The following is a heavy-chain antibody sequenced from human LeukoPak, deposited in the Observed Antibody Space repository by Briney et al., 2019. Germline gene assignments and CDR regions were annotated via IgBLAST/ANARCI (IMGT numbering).Heavy chain of an antibody. D-gene: IGHD5-24*01. Sequence: KTSETLSLTSTVSGGSVSSDTYYWSWIRQPPGKGLEYIGYIYNSGSTKYNPSLKSRVTISVDTSKNQFSLKLSSVTAADTAVYYCARGIKRGDGYNYDSWGQGTLVTISS. V-gene: IGHV4-61*01. CDR2: IYNSGST. CDR3: ARGIKRGDGYNYDS. CDR1: GGSVSSDTYY. J-gene: IGHJ5*01.